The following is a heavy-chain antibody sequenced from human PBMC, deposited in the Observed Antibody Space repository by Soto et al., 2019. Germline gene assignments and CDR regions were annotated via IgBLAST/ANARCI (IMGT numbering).Heavy chain of an antibody. CDR1: GYSFSAYD. CDR3: ARAGAAPYYYYGLDV. CDR2: IRAYNGDT. D-gene: IGHD3-10*01. V-gene: IGHV1-18*01. J-gene: IGHJ6*02. Sequence: ASVKVSCKTSGYSFSAYDIYWVRQAPGQGLEWMGWIRAYNGDTNYAQKFQTRVTMTTDKSTDTAYMDLRSLTSDDTAIYFCARAGAAPYYYYGLDVWGQGTTVTVSS.